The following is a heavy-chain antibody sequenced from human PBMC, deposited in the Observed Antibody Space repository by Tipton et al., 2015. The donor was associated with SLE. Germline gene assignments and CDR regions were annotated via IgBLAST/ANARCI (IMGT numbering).Heavy chain of an antibody. CDR3: ARAQPTYDILTRHTGGWFDP. D-gene: IGHD3-9*01. J-gene: IGHJ5*02. CDR1: GYSISIGYY. Sequence: TLSLTCTVSGYSISIGYYWGWIRQSPGKGLEWMGSIYHRGSTYYNPSLKSRVTISVDTSKNQLYLILSSVTAADPAEYYCARAQPTYDILTRHTGGWFDPWCQGALVTVSS. CDR2: IYHRGST. V-gene: IGHV4-38-2*02.